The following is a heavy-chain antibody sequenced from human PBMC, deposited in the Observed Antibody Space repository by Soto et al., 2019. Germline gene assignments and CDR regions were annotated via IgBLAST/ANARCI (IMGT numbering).Heavy chain of an antibody. J-gene: IGHJ4*01. Sequence: GGSLRLSCAASGITFSNYAMSWVRQAPGKGLEWVSSISGSGGSTYHADSVKGRFTISRDNSENTLYLQMNSLRVEDTAVHYCVIHSAPSPYSSSYYWGHGTLVTVSS. D-gene: IGHD2-2*01. V-gene: IGHV3-23*01. CDR1: GITFSNYA. CDR2: ISGSGGST. CDR3: VIHSAPSPYSSSYY.